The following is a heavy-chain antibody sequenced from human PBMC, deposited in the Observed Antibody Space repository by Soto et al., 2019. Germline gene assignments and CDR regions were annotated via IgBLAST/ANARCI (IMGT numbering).Heavy chain of an antibody. CDR2: TYYRSKWYN. D-gene: IGHD6-6*01. Sequence: SQTLSLTFAISGDSVSSNSAAWNCISQSPSRGLEWLGRTYYRSKWYNDYAVSVKSRITINPDTSKNQFSLQLNSVTPEDTAVYYCARGSSSVVYYYYGMDVWGQGTTVTVSS. CDR1: GDSVSSNSAA. J-gene: IGHJ6*02. V-gene: IGHV6-1*01. CDR3: ARGSSSVVYYYYGMDV.